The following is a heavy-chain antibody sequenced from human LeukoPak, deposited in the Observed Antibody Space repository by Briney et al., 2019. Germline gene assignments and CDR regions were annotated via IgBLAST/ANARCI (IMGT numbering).Heavy chain of an antibody. CDR2: IKEDGTAK. D-gene: IGHD4-23*01. CDR1: GFTVRDFW. Sequence: GGSLRLSCAASGFTVRDFWMAWFRQAPGKGLEWVARIKEDGTAKYYVDSVRGRFTISKDGDKNSLSLQMNSLRVEDTAVYYCVRGGWELDYWGQGTLVTVSS. CDR3: VRGGWELDY. V-gene: IGHV3-7*01. J-gene: IGHJ4*02.